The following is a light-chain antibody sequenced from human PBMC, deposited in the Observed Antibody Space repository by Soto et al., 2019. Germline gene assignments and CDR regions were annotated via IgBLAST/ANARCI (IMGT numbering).Light chain of an antibody. J-gene: IGLJ1*01. CDR1: SSDVGAYNY. V-gene: IGLV2-14*01. Sequence: QSALTQPASVSGSPGQSVTISCTGTSSDVGAYNYVSWYQQHPGKAPKLMIYDVSHRPSGVSHRFSGSKSGNTASLTISGLQAEDEDDYYCGSYTTGSNFVFGTGTKLTVL. CDR2: DVS. CDR3: GSYTTGSNFV.